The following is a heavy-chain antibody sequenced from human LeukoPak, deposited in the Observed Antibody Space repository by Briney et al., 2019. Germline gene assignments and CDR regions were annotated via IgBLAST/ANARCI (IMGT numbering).Heavy chain of an antibody. CDR1: GFTVSSNY. V-gene: IGHV3-53*01. J-gene: IGHJ3*02. D-gene: IGHD3-22*01. CDR2: IYSGGST. CDR3: ARDSPDSSGYPDAFDI. Sequence: PGGSLRLSCAASGFTVSSNYMSWVRQAPGKGLEWVSVIYSGGSTYYADSVKGRFTISRDNSKNTLYLQMNSLRAEDTAVYYCARDSPDSSGYPDAFDIWGQGTMVTVSS.